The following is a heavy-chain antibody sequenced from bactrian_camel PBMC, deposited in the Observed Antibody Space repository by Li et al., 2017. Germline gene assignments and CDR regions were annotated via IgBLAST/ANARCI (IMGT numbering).Heavy chain of an antibody. CDR1: GFTDSRYC. V-gene: IGHV3S26*01. J-gene: IGHJ4*01. D-gene: IGHD1*01. Sequence: VQLVESGGGSAQAGGSLTLACEISGFTDSRYCIGWFRQSPGKEREGVARVHSDGGTSYADSVKGRFTISKDNAKNTLYLQMSSLKPEDTAMYYCAADRPWACSGPPETYDIRGQGTQVTVS. CDR3: AADRPWACSGPPETYDI. CDR2: VHSDGGT.